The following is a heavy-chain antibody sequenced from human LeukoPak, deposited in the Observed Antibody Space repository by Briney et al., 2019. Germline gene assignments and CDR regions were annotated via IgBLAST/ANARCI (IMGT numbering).Heavy chain of an antibody. CDR2: IRSKAYGGTT. V-gene: IGHV3-49*04. CDR3: TRAGVKDIVATRYYYYYYYMDV. Sequence: QTGGSLRLSCAASGFTVSDHWMNWVRQAPGKGLEWVGFIRSKAYGGTTEYAASVKGRFTISRDDSKSIAYLQMNSLTTEDTAVYYCTRAGVKDIVATRYYYYYYYMDVWGKGTTVTVSS. CDR1: GFTVSDHW. J-gene: IGHJ6*03. D-gene: IGHD5-12*01.